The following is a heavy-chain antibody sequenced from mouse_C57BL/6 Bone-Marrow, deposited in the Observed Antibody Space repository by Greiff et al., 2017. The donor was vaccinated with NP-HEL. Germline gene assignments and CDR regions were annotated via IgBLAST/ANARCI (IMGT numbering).Heavy chain of an antibody. V-gene: IGHV1-64*01. Sequence: QVQLQQPGAELVKPGASVKLSCKASGYTFTSYWMHWVKQRPGQGLEWIGMIHPNSGSTNYNEKFKSKATLTVDKSSSTAYMQLSSLTSEDSAVYYCARSERITTVIDYWGQGTTLTVSS. J-gene: IGHJ2*01. CDR3: ARSERITTVIDY. CDR1: GYTFTSYW. D-gene: IGHD1-1*01. CDR2: IHPNSGST.